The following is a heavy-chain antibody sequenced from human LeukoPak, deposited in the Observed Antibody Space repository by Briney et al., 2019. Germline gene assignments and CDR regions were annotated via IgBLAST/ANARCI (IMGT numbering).Heavy chain of an antibody. Sequence: NSSETLSLTCTVSGGSVSSGTYYWSWIRQPPGKGLEWIGYIYYTGSTNYNPSLKSRLTISVDTSKNQFSLKLSSVTAADTAVYYCARQYYYGSGSHNWFDPWGQGTLVTVSS. V-gene: IGHV4-61*01. CDR1: GGSVSSGTYY. CDR3: ARQYYYGSGSHNWFDP. CDR2: IYYTGST. D-gene: IGHD3-10*01. J-gene: IGHJ5*02.